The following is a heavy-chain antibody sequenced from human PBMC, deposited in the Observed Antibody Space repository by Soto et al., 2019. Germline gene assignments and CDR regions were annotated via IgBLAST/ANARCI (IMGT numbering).Heavy chain of an antibody. D-gene: IGHD2-15*01. J-gene: IGHJ5*02. CDR1: GGSIRSFS. CDR2: IYNSGST. CDR3: ARFHKYSEANWFDP. Sequence: KASETLSLTCSVSGGSIRSFSWSWIRQPPGRGLEWIGYIYNSGSTNYNPSLKSRATISVDTSKNQFSLTLTSVTAADTAVYYCARFHKYSEANWFDPWGQGTLVTVSS. V-gene: IGHV4-4*09.